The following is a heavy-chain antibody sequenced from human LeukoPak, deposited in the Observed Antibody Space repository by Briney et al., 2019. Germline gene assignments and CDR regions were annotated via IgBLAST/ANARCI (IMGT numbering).Heavy chain of an antibody. D-gene: IGHD4-11*01. Sequence: SETLSLTCTVSGGSISSYYWSWIRQPPGKEMEWIGYINYSGSTNYNPSLKSRVTISVDTSKNQFSLKLRSVTAADTAVYYCARRKSTTFHDAFDIWGQGTLVTVSS. CDR1: GGSISSYY. CDR2: INYSGST. J-gene: IGHJ3*02. V-gene: IGHV4-59*08. CDR3: ARRKSTTFHDAFDI.